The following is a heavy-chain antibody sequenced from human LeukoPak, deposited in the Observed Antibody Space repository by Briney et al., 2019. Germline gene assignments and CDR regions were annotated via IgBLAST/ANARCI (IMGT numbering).Heavy chain of an antibody. D-gene: IGHD3-10*01. CDR2: ISWNSGSI. CDR1: GFTFDDYA. CDR3: AKDIDYYGSGSYSGFDY. J-gene: IGHJ4*02. V-gene: IGHV3-9*01. Sequence: GGSLRLSCAASGFTFDDYAMHWVRQAPGKGLEWVSGISWNSGSIGYADSVKGRFTISRDNAKNSLYLQMNSLRAEDTALYYCAKDIDYYGSGSYSGFDYWGQGTLVTVSS.